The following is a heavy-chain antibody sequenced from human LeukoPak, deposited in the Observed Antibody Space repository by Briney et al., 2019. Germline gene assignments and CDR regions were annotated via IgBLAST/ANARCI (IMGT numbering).Heavy chain of an antibody. CDR1: GFTVSSNY. V-gene: IGHV3-66*01. CDR2: IYSGGST. D-gene: IGHD6-13*01. Sequence: GGSLRLSCAASGFTVSSNYMTWVRQAPGKGLEWVSIIYSGGSTYYADSVKGRFTISRDNSKNTLYLQMNSLRAEDTAVYYCARSYSSSWYWNYWGQGTLVTVSS. J-gene: IGHJ4*02. CDR3: ARSYSSSWYWNY.